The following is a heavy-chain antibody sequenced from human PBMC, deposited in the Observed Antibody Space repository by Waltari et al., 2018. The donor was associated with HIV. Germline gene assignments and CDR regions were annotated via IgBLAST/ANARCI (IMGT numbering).Heavy chain of an antibody. Sequence: QLLESGGGLVESGGSLRLSCAALGFIFTDFAMDWVRQAPGKGLEWVSAIRGGGETFYADSVKGRFTISRDNSKNTLYLQMNSLRADDAAVYYCVKDSGRAADVFDLWGQGTMVTVSS. CDR2: IRGGGET. V-gene: IGHV3-23*01. J-gene: IGHJ3*01. CDR3: VKDSGRAADVFDL. D-gene: IGHD3-10*01. CDR1: GFIFTDFA.